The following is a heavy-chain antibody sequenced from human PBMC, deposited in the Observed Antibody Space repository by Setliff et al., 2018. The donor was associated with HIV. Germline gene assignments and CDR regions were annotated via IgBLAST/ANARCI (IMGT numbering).Heavy chain of an antibody. CDR1: GYTFTSSL. D-gene: IGHD3-22*01. CDR3: ARNGGDSSCYYYAEN. CDR2: INPSGGST. Sequence: RASVKVSCKASGYTFTSSLIHWMRQAPGQGLEWMGIINPSGGSTGFAQKFQGRVTMTRDTSTNTVYMEVRSLRSEDTAVYYCARNGGDSSCYYYAENWGQGTLVTVSS. V-gene: IGHV1-46*01. J-gene: IGHJ4*02.